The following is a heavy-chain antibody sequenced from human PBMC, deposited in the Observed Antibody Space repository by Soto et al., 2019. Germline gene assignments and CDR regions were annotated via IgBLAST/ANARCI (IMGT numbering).Heavy chain of an antibody. CDR1: GYSFYNYD. D-gene: IGHD4-17*01. V-gene: IGHV1-18*01. CDR2: ISAYIEYT. Sequence: GASVKVSCKASGYSFYNYDITWVRQARGQGLEWMGTISAYIEYTNIAQNLQGRISLTTDKSTATAYMELKNLTSDDTAVYYCARARATVTTERALGYWGQGTLVTVSS. J-gene: IGHJ4*02. CDR3: ARARATVTTERALGY.